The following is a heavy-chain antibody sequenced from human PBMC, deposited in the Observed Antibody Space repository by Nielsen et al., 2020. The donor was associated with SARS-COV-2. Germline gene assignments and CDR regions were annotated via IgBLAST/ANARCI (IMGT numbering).Heavy chain of an antibody. CDR1: GGSISSYY. CDR3: ARGSTGRYHFYFYMDI. Sequence: SETLSLTCTVSGGSISSYYWTWVRQPPGKGLEWIAYIYDGGSTKYNPSLESRVTISVDSSKNQFSLKLTSVTAADTAVYYCARGSTGRYHFYFYMDIWGKGTMVTVSS. D-gene: IGHD1-14*01. V-gene: IGHV4-59*01. J-gene: IGHJ6*03. CDR2: IYDGGST.